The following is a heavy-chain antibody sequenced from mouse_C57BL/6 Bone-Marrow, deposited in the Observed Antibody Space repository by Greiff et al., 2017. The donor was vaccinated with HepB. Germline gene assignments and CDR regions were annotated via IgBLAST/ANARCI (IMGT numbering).Heavy chain of an antibody. CDR1: GFNIKDYY. Sequence: EVQLQQSGAELVKPGASVKLSCTASGFNIKDYYMHWVKQRTEQGLEWIGRIDPEDGETKYAPQFQGKATITADTSSNTAYLQLSSLTSEDTAVYYCARSPFYYGNFDYWGQGTTLTVSS. D-gene: IGHD2-1*01. J-gene: IGHJ2*01. V-gene: IGHV14-2*01. CDR3: ARSPFYYGNFDY. CDR2: IDPEDGET.